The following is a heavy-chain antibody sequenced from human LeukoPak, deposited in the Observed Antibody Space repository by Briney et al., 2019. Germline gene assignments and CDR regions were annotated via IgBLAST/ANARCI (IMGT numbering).Heavy chain of an antibody. J-gene: IGHJ6*04. Sequence: GGSLRLSCAASGFTFSSYSMNWVRQAPGKGLEWVSSISSSSSYIYYADSVKGRFTISRDNAKNSLYLQMNSLRAEDTAVYYCARYDILTGSGMDVWGKGTPVTVSS. V-gene: IGHV3-21*01. CDR1: GFTFSSYS. CDR3: ARYDILTGSGMDV. CDR2: ISSSSSYI. D-gene: IGHD3-9*01.